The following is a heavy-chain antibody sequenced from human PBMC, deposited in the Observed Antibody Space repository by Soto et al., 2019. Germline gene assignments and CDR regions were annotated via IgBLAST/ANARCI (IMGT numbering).Heavy chain of an antibody. V-gene: IGHV3-23*01. CDR2: ISARGENT. CDR1: GFTLSGYA. D-gene: IGHD2-21*01. J-gene: IGHJ4*02. Sequence: PGGSLRLSCAASGFTLSGYAMVWVRQAPGKGMQWVSAISARGENTYYADSVKGRFIISRDNSQNMLYLQMSGLTAEDTAVYYCATRGGENYWGQGTLVTVSS. CDR3: ATRGGENY.